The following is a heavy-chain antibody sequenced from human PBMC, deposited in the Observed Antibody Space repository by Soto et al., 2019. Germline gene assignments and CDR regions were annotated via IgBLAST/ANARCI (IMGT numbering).Heavy chain of an antibody. CDR2: INPSGGST. Sequence: SVKVSCQASGYTFTSYYMHWVRQAPGQGLEWMGIINPSGGSTSYAQKFQGRVTMTRDTSTSTVYMELSSLRSEDTAVYYCAREKYYYDSSGYFPDAFDIWGQGQMVTVSS. J-gene: IGHJ3*02. D-gene: IGHD3-22*01. CDR1: GYTFTSYY. V-gene: IGHV1-46*01. CDR3: AREKYYYDSSGYFPDAFDI.